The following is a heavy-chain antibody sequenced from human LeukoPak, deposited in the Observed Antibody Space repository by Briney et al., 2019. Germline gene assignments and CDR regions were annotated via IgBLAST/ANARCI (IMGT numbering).Heavy chain of an antibody. V-gene: IGHV3-23*01. D-gene: IGHD6-13*01. CDR1: GFTFTCSA. J-gene: IGHJ4*02. CDR2: SGTAGDT. CDR3: AKKTPGTHPFDF. Sequence: GGSLRLSCAASGFTFTCSAMNWVRQAPGKGLEWVSASGTAGDTYYADSVKGRFTISRDNSKNTLYLQMTSLRTEDTAVYYCAKKTPGTHPFDFWGQGTLVTVSP.